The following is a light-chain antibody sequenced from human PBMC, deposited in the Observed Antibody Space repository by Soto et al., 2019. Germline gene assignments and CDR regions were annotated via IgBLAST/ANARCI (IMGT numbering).Light chain of an antibody. V-gene: IGLV2-8*01. J-gene: IGLJ2*01. CDR1: SSDVGGYNY. Sequence: QSALTQPPSASGSPGQSVTISCTGTSSDVGGYNYVSWYQQNPGKAPKLIIYEVEKRPSGVPDRFSGSKSGNSASLTISGLQAEDEADYYCSLYAGSTNLVFGGGTKLTVL. CDR2: EVE. CDR3: SLYAGSTNLV.